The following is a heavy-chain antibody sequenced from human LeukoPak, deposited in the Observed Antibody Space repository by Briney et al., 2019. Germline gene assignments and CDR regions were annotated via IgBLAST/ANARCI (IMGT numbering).Heavy chain of an antibody. J-gene: IGHJ3*02. D-gene: IGHD3-22*01. CDR3: ARDAINYYDSSGYYYVGHAFDI. V-gene: IGHV4-31*03. CDR2: IYYSGST. CDR1: GGSISSGGYY. Sequence: TSQTLSLTCTVSGGSISSGGYYWSWIRQHPGKGLEWFGYIYYSGSTYYNPSLKSRVTISVDTSKNQFSLKLSSVTAADTAVYYCARDAINYYDSSGYYYVGHAFDIWGQGTMVTVSS.